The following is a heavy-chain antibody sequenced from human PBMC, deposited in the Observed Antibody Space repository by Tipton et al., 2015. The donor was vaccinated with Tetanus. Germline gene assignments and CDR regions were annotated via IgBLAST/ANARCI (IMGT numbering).Heavy chain of an antibody. Sequence: QVQLVQSGAEVKKPGASVKVSCKASGYTFTSYGISWVRQAPGQGLEWMGWISAYNGNTNYAQKLQGRVTMTTGPSTSTAYMELRSLRSDDTAVYYCARDDRSHYDFWSGYSWFDPWGQGTLVTVSS. CDR1: GYTFTSYG. J-gene: IGHJ5*02. CDR2: ISAYNGNT. D-gene: IGHD3-3*01. CDR3: ARDDRSHYDFWSGYSWFDP. V-gene: IGHV1-18*01.